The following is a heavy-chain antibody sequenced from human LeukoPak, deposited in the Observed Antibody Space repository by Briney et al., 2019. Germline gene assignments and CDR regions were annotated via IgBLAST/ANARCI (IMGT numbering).Heavy chain of an antibody. V-gene: IGHV3-48*03. CDR3: ARGWFDS. CDR1: GFTFSTSE. J-gene: IGHJ5*01. CDR2: ISSSGSAI. Sequence: SGXSLRLSCAASGFTFSTSEMNWVRQAPGKGLEFVSYISSSGSAIYYADSVRGRFTISREDAKNSLFLQMNNLRVDDMGVYYCARGWFDSWGQGTLVTVSS.